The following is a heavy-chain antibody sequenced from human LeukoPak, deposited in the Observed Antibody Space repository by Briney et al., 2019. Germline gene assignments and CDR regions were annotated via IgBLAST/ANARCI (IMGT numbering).Heavy chain of an antibody. CDR3: AKAGGVPGSSGYRNWFDP. D-gene: IGHD3-22*01. Sequence: GGSLRLSCAASGFTFDDYTMHWVRQAPGKGLEWVSLISWDGGSTYYADSVRGRFTISRDNSKNSLYLQMNSLRTEDTALYYCAKAGGVPGSSGYRNWFDPWGQGTLVTVSS. V-gene: IGHV3-43*01. CDR1: GFTFDDYT. J-gene: IGHJ5*02. CDR2: ISWDGGST.